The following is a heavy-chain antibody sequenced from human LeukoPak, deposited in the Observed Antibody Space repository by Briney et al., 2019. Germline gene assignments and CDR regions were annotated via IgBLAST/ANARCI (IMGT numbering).Heavy chain of an antibody. D-gene: IGHD6-6*01. V-gene: IGHV3-7*03. CDR1: GFTFTNYW. J-gene: IGHJ5*02. Sequence: GGSLRLSCAASGFTFTNYWMTWVRQAPGKGLEWVANIKQDGSVKYYVGSVKGRFTISRDNAKNSLYLQMDSLRAEDTAVYYCARDGPYSTSSTHPPWGQGTLVTVSS. CDR2: IKQDGSVK. CDR3: ARDGPYSTSSTHPP.